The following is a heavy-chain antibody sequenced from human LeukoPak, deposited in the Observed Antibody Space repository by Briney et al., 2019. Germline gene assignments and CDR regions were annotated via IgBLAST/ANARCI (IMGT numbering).Heavy chain of an antibody. J-gene: IGHJ4*02. CDR3: AKDLPDFFDY. V-gene: IGHV3-23*01. CDR1: GFTFNSYA. Sequence: GGSLRLSCAASGFTFNSYAMSWVRQAPGKGLEWVSTISGSGGSTYYADSVKGRFTISRDNSKNTLYLQMGSLRVEDTAVYSCAKDLPDFFDYWGQGTVVTVSS. CDR2: ISGSGGST.